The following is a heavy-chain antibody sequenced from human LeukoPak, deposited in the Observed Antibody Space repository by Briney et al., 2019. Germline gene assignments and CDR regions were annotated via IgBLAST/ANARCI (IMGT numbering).Heavy chain of an antibody. CDR2: ISYDGSNK. Sequence: GRSLRLSCAASGFTFNSYAMHWVRQAPGKGLEWVAVISYDGSNKYYADSVKGRFTISRDNSKNTLYLQMNSLRAEDTAVYYCARDKSMLHNYFDYWGQGTLVTVSS. D-gene: IGHD2-8*01. CDR3: ARDKSMLHNYFDY. J-gene: IGHJ4*02. V-gene: IGHV3-30*01. CDR1: GFTFNSYA.